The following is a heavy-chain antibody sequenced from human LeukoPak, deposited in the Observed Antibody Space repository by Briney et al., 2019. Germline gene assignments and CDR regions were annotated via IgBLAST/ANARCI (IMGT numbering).Heavy chain of an antibody. Sequence: SETLSLTCTVSGGSISSGSYYWSWIRQPAGKGLEWIGRIYTSGSTNYNPSLKSRVTISVDTSKNQFSLKLSSVTAADTAVYYCARGPRKGDFWSGSYYFDYWGQGTLVTVSS. CDR3: ARGPRKGDFWSGSYYFDY. D-gene: IGHD3-3*01. CDR1: GGSISSGSYY. V-gene: IGHV4-61*02. J-gene: IGHJ4*02. CDR2: IYTSGST.